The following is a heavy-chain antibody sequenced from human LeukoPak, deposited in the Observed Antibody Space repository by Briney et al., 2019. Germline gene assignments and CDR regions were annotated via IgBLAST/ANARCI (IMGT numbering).Heavy chain of an antibody. CDR1: GGSIRSYY. CDR3: ARRSYCGGDCYSLDY. CDR2: IHYSGST. Sequence: PSETLSLTCTVSGGSIRSYYWSWIRQPPGKGLEWIGYIHYSGSTSYNPSLKSRVTISVDTSKNQFSLKLSSVTAADTAVYYCARRSYCGGDCYSLDYWGQGTLVTVSS. V-gene: IGHV4-59*08. D-gene: IGHD2-21*02. J-gene: IGHJ4*02.